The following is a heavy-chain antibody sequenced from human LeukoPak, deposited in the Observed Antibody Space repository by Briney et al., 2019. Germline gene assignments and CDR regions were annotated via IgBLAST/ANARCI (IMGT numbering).Heavy chain of an antibody. Sequence: SETLSLTCTVSGGSISSSDYYWSWIRQPPGKGLEWIGYIYYSGSTYYNPSLKSRVTISVDTSKNQFSLKLSSVTAADTAVYYCARDYGERGFDYWGQGTLVTVSS. J-gene: IGHJ4*02. CDR3: ARDYGERGFDY. D-gene: IGHD4-17*01. CDR2: IYYSGST. CDR1: GGSISSSDYY. V-gene: IGHV4-30-4*08.